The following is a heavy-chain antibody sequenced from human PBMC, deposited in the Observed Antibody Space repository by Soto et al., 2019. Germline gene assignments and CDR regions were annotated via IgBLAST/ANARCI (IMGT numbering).Heavy chain of an antibody. J-gene: IGHJ4*02. V-gene: IGHV4-59*08. CDR1: GGSISSYY. CDR2: IYYSGST. CDR3: ARRYGVFYDY. Sequence: SESLSLTCTVSGGSISSYYWSWIRQPPGKGLEWIGYIYYSGSTNYNPSLKSRVTISVDTSKNQFSLKLSSVTAADTAVYYCARRYGVFYDYWGQGTLVTVSS. D-gene: IGHD4-17*01.